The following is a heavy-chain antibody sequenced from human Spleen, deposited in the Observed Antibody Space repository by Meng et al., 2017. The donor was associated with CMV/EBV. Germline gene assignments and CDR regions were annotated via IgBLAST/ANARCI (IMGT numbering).Heavy chain of an antibody. Sequence: GESLKISCTVSGFTFSNYDMSWVRQAPGKGLEWVSSVSGSRRHIYYADSVKGRFTISRDNAKNSLYLQMNSLRAEDTAVYYCARDGFVPLGGMDVWGQGTTVTVSS. J-gene: IGHJ6*02. D-gene: IGHD2-8*01. CDR1: GFTFSNYD. CDR3: ARDGFVPLGGMDV. CDR2: VSGSRRHI. V-gene: IGHV3-21*04.